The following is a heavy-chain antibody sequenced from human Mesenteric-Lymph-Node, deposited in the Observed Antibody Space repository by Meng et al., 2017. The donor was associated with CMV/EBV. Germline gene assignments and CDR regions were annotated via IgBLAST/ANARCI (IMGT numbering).Heavy chain of an antibody. V-gene: IGHV4-61*06. CDR3: ARGPHYYGSGSYDY. D-gene: IGHD3-10*01. J-gene: IGHJ4*02. CDR2: IHHSASS. Sequence: GGSISSGRHYWTWIRQPPGKGLEWIGYIHHSASSNYNTSLKSRLTISVDTSKNQFSLELRSVTAADTAVYYCARGPHYYGSGSYDYWGQGTPVTVSS. CDR1: GGSISSGRHY.